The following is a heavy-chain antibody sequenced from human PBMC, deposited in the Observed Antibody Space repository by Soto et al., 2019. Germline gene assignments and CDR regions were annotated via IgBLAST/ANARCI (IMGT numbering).Heavy chain of an antibody. V-gene: IGHV1-46*03. D-gene: IGHD2-21*01. Sequence: GASVKVSCKASGYTFTSYYMHWVRQAPGQGLEWMGIINPSGGSTSYAQKFQGRVTMTRDTSTSTVYMELSSLRSEDTAVYYCARDVAEAPPPDAFDIWGQGTMVTVSS. CDR3: ARDVAEAPPPDAFDI. CDR2: INPSGGST. CDR1: GYTFTSYY. J-gene: IGHJ3*02.